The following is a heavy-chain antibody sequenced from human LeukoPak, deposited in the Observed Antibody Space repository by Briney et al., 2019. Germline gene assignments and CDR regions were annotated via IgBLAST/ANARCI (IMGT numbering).Heavy chain of an antibody. Sequence: PSETLSLTCTVSGVSISSSNSYWGWIRQPPGKGLEWIGSIYYSGNTYYNASLKSQVSISIDTSKNQFSLRLSSVTAADTAVYYCARVSYYYYYMDVWGKGTTVTISS. J-gene: IGHJ6*03. CDR1: GVSISSSNSY. CDR3: ARVSYYYYYMDV. CDR2: IYYSGNT. V-gene: IGHV4-39*01.